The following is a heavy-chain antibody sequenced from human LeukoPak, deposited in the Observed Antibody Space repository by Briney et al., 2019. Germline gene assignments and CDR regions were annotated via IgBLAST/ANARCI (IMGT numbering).Heavy chain of an antibody. CDR3: AKDQSSGWSP. CDR2: TSYDGSNK. D-gene: IGHD6-19*01. Sequence: PGRSLRLSCAASGFTFSSYGMHWVRQAPGKGLEWVAVTSYDGSNKYYADSVKGRFTISRDNSKNTLYLQMNSLRAEDTAVYYCAKDQSSGWSPWGQGTLVTVSS. CDR1: GFTFSSYG. J-gene: IGHJ5*02. V-gene: IGHV3-30*18.